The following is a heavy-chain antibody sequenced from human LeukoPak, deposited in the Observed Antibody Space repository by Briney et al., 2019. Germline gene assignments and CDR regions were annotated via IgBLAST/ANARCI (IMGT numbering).Heavy chain of an antibody. V-gene: IGHV4-59*01. J-gene: IGHJ6*02. Sequence: PSETLSLTCTVSGGSISSYYWSWIRQPPGKGLEWIGYIYYGGSTNYNPSLKSRVTISVDTSKNQFSLKLSSVTAADTAVYYCARHCSGGSCYPPVYGMDVWGQGTTVTVSS. D-gene: IGHD2-15*01. CDR1: GGSISSYY. CDR2: IYYGGST. CDR3: ARHCSGGSCYPPVYGMDV.